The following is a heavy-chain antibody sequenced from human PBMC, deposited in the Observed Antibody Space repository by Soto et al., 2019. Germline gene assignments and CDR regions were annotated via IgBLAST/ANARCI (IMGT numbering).Heavy chain of an antibody. Sequence: QVQLVESGGGVVQPGRSLRLSCAASGFTFSNFDMYWVRQAPGKGLEWVAIISFDGRSNYSADSVKDRFTISRDDSKNTLFMQMNSLSAEDTAVYYCAKDSGVDTNTWSPMYCYYVMDVWGQGTTVTVSS. CDR2: ISFDGRSN. CDR3: AKDSGVDTNTWSPMYCYYVMDV. CDR1: GFTFSNFD. V-gene: IGHV3-30*18. J-gene: IGHJ6*02. D-gene: IGHD3-3*01.